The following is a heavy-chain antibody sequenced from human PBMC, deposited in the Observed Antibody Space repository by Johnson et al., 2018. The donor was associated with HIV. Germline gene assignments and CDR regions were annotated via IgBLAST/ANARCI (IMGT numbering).Heavy chain of an antibody. J-gene: IGHJ3*02. CDR2: LFSGGSI. V-gene: IGHV3-66*01. CDR1: GFTVSSYY. CDR3: ARAELPDACDI. Sequence: VQLVESGGGLVQPGGSLRLSCAASGFTVSSYYMSWVRQAPGKGLEWVSVLFSGGSIYFADSVKGRFTISRENAKNSLYLQMNNLRAGDTALYYCARAELPDACDIWGQGTMVTVSS. D-gene: IGHD1-7*01.